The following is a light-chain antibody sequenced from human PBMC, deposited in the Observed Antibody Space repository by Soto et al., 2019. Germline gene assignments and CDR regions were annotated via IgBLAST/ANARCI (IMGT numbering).Light chain of an antibody. Sequence: EIVMTQSPATLSVSPGERATLSCRASQSVGNNLAWYQRKPGQAPRLLIYGASTRATGIPARFSGSGSGTDFTLTISSLRSEDFAVYFWQQYNDWPTFGPGTKVDIK. CDR1: QSVGNN. CDR3: QQYNDWPT. J-gene: IGKJ3*01. V-gene: IGKV3-15*01. CDR2: GAS.